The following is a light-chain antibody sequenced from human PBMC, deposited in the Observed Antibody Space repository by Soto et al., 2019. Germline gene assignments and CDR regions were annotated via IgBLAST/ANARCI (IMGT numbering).Light chain of an antibody. J-gene: IGKJ2*01. Sequence: DIQMTQSPSTLSASVGDRVTITCRASQSINTWLAWYQQKPGKAPKLLIYKASSLGSGVPSRFSGSGSGTDFTLTISSLQPDDCAIYYCQQYNSHSSYTFGQGTKLEIK. CDR1: QSINTW. CDR3: QQYNSHSSYT. CDR2: KAS. V-gene: IGKV1-5*03.